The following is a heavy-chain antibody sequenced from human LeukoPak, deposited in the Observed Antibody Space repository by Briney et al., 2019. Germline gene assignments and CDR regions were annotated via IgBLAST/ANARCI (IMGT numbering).Heavy chain of an antibody. CDR2: IHTSGST. CDR3: ATQDSSRWYFDS. D-gene: IGHD6-13*01. J-gene: IGHJ4*02. Sequence: PSETLSLTCTVSGGSVSSGNYFWSWIRQPAGKGLECIGRIHTSGSTNYDPSLKSRVTISVDTSNNQFSLKLSSVTAADTAVYYCATQDSSRWYFDSWGQGSLASVSS. CDR1: GGSVSSGNYF. V-gene: IGHV4-61*02.